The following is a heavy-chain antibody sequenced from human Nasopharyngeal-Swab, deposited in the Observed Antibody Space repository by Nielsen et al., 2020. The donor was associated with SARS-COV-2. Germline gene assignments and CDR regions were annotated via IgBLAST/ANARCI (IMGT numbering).Heavy chain of an antibody. CDR3: AREGSSWYKFDY. Sequence: ASVKVSCKASGYTFTSYDINWVRQATGQGLEWMGWMNPNSGNTGYAQKFQGRVTMTRNTSIRTAYMELSSLRSEDTAVYYCAREGSSWYKFDYWGQGTLVTVSS. D-gene: IGHD6-13*01. CDR2: MNPNSGNT. CDR1: GYTFTSYD. J-gene: IGHJ4*02. V-gene: IGHV1-8*01.